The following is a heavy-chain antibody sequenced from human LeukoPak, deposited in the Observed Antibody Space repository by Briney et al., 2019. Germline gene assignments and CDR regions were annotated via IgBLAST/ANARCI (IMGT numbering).Heavy chain of an antibody. CDR2: VYYTGIT. CDR1: GDSISNNIYY. J-gene: IGHJ6*03. CDR3: ARGLTGLYYMDV. Sequence: PSETLSLTCSVSGDSISNNIYYWGWIRQPPGKGLEWIGSVYYTGITYYNPSLKSRVTISVDTSKNQFSLKLSSVTAADTAVYYCARGLTGLYYMDVWGKGTTVTVSS. V-gene: IGHV4-39*07.